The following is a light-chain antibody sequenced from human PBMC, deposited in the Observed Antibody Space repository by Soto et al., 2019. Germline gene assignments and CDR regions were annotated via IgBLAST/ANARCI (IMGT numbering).Light chain of an antibody. CDR2: AAS. CDR1: QGISSY. J-gene: IGKJ2*01. Sequence: AIRMTQSPSSFSASTGDRVTITCRASQGISSYLAWYQQKPGKAPKLLIYAASTLQSGVPSRFSGRVSRTDCTLTISLLHSEVFATYYSKNYYSCPYTLGQGTKVEIK. CDR3: KNYYSCPYT. V-gene: IGKV1-8*01.